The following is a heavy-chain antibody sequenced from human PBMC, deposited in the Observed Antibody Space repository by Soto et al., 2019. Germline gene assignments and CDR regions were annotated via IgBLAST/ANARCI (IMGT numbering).Heavy chain of an antibody. J-gene: IGHJ6*02. V-gene: IGHV3-11*01. CDR1: GFTFSDYY. CDR3: ARDQRVNYSSSHPYYYYYGMDV. D-gene: IGHD6-13*01. CDR2: ISSSGSTI. Sequence: QVQLVESGGGLVKPGGSLRLSCAASGFTFSDYYRSWIRQAPGKGLEWVSYISSSGSTIYYADSVKGRFTISRDNAKNSLYLQMNSLRAEDTAVYYCARDQRVNYSSSHPYYYYYGMDVWGQGTTVTVSS.